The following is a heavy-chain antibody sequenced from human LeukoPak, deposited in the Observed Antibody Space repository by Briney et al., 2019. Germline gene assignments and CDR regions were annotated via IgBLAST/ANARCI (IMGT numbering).Heavy chain of an antibody. Sequence: SQTLSLTCTVSGGSISSGGYYWSWIRQPPGKGLEWIGYIYHSGSTYYNPSLKSRVTISVDRSKNQFSLKLSSVTAADTAVYYCARDPRYSKGDYYMDVWGKGTTVTVSS. CDR2: IYHSGST. V-gene: IGHV4-30-2*01. J-gene: IGHJ6*03. CDR3: ARDPRYSKGDYYMDV. CDR1: GGSISSGGYY. D-gene: IGHD4-11*01.